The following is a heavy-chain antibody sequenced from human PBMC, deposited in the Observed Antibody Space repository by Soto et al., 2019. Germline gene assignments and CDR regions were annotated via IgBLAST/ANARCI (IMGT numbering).Heavy chain of an antibody. CDR2: IYYSGSN. Sequence: QVQLQESGPGLVKPSQTLSLTCTVSGDSISSGAYYWSWIRHHPGRGLEWIGFIYYSGSNYYKPSLKSRVNISVDTSKTQCSLTVTSVTAAKTAVYYCARGPTVTIHNWFDPWGQGTLVTVSS. CDR1: GDSISSGAYY. J-gene: IGHJ5*02. V-gene: IGHV4-31*03. CDR3: ARGPTVTIHNWFDP. D-gene: IGHD4-17*01.